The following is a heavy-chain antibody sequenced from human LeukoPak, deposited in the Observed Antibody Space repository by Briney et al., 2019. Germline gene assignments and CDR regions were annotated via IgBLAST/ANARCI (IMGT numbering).Heavy chain of an antibody. CDR1: GYTFTGYY. CDR3: ARVAGSYDYYYYMDV. V-gene: IGHV1-2*02. J-gene: IGHJ6*03. Sequence: ASVKVSCKASGYTFTGYYMHWVRQAPGQGLEWMGWINPNSGGTNYAQKFQGRLTMTRDTSISTAYMELSRLRSDDTAVYYCARVAGSYDYYYYMDVWGKGTTVTVSS. D-gene: IGHD1-26*01. CDR2: INPNSGGT.